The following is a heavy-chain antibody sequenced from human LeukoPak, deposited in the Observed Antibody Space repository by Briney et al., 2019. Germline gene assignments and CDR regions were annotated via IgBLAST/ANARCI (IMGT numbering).Heavy chain of an antibody. Sequence: WASVKVSCKASVGTFSSYAISWVRQAPGQGLEWMGGIIPIFGTANYAQKFQGRVTITADESTSTAYMELSSLRSEDTAVYYCARSKQDVVPAARYSSGWAGFDYWGQGTLVTVSS. V-gene: IGHV1-69*13. CDR2: IIPIFGTA. CDR1: VGTFSSYA. J-gene: IGHJ4*02. CDR3: ARSKQDVVPAARYSSGWAGFDY. D-gene: IGHD6-19*01.